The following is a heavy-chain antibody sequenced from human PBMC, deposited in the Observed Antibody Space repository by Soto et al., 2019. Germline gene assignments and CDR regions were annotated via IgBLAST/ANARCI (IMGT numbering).Heavy chain of an antibody. Sequence: GGSLRLSCAASGFSFSNYGMHWARQAPGKGLEWVAAILYDGSNKYYADSVKGRFTISRDNSKNTLYLQMNSLRAEDTAVYYCAKDALMYYFDYWGQGTLVTVSS. CDR2: ILYDGSNK. CDR1: GFSFSNYG. V-gene: IGHV3-30*02. J-gene: IGHJ4*02. CDR3: AKDALMYYFDY.